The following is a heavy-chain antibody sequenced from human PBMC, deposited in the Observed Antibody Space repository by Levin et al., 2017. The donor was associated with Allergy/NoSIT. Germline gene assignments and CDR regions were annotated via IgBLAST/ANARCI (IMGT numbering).Heavy chain of an antibody. CDR1: GYTFTGYY. Sequence: GESLKISCKASGYTFTGYYMHWVRQAPGQGLEWMGWINPNSGGTNYAQKFQGRVTMTRDTSISTAYMELSRLRSDDTAVYYCARGKGGLRQSEYFQHWGQGTLVTVSS. J-gene: IGHJ1*01. CDR2: INPNSGGT. V-gene: IGHV1-2*02. CDR3: ARGKGGLRQSEYFQH. D-gene: IGHD5-12*01.